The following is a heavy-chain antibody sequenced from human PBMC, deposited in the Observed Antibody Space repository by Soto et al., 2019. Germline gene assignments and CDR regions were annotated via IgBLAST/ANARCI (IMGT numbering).Heavy chain of an antibody. J-gene: IGHJ4*02. CDR2: ISGNGGST. Sequence: GWSLRLSCAASGFTFSSYAMSWVRQAPGRGLEWVSIISGNGGSTYYAASVKGRFTISRDNTKNTLYLQMDSLTAEDTAVYYYEKGSEFSNSYTLEFDCWGQGVLVTVSA. D-gene: IGHD6-6*01. CDR1: GFTFSSYA. CDR3: EKGSEFSNSYTLEFDC. V-gene: IGHV3-23*01.